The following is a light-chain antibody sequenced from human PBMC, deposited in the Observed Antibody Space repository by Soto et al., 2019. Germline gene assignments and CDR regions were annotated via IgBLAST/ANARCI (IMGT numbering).Light chain of an antibody. Sequence: QSALTQPASVSGSPGQSITISCTGTSRDVGNYIFVSWYRQHPGKAPKLMIYDINNRPSGVSSRFSGSKSGNTASLTISGLQAEDAADYYCGSYTSSSTHVFGTGTKGTVL. V-gene: IGLV2-14*01. CDR1: SRDVGNYIF. CDR2: DIN. J-gene: IGLJ1*01. CDR3: GSYTSSSTHV.